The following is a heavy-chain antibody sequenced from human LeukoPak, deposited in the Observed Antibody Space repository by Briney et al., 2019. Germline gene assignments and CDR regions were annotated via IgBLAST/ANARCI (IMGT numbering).Heavy chain of an antibody. V-gene: IGHV3-48*03. Sequence: GGSLRLSCAASGFTFSTYEMNWVRQAPGKGLEWLSYITGSSTIYYADSVKGRFTISRDNAKNTLYLQMNSLRAEDTAVYYCARDRDGYFDYWGQGTLVTVSS. CDR2: ITGSSTI. D-gene: IGHD5-24*01. J-gene: IGHJ4*02. CDR1: GFTFSTYE. CDR3: ARDRDGYFDY.